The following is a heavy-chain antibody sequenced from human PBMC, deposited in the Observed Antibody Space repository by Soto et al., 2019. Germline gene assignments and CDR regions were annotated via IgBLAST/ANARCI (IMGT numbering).Heavy chain of an antibody. J-gene: IGHJ6*02. CDR1: GFTFSSYS. V-gene: IGHV3-21*01. D-gene: IGHD5-12*01. Sequence: GGSLRLSCAASGFTFSSYSMNWVRQAPGKGLEWVSSISSSSSYIYYADSVKGRFTISRDNAKNSLYLQMNSLRAEDTAVYYCARDHPIVATADSTGMDVWGQGTTVTVSS. CDR2: ISSSSSYI. CDR3: ARDHPIVATADSTGMDV.